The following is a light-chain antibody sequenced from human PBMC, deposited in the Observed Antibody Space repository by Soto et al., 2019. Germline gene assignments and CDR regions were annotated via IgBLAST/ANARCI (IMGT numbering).Light chain of an antibody. CDR2: EVS. Sequence: QSALAQPPSVSGSPGQSVTISCTGTSSHVGSYDRVSWYQQPPGTAPKLMIYEVSNRPSGVSNRFSGSTSGNTASLTISGLQAEDEADYYCSSYTGSDTVVFGGGTKLTVL. CDR3: SSYTGSDTVV. J-gene: IGLJ3*02. CDR1: SSHVGSYDR. V-gene: IGLV2-18*02.